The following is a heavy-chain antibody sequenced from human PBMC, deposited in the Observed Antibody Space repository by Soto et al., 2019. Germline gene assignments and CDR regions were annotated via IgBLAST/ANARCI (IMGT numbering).Heavy chain of an antibody. Sequence: SQTLSLSCAISGDSVSSNSAAWNWIRQSPSRGLEWLGRTYYRSKWYNDYAVSVKSRITINPDTSKNQFSLQLNSVTPEDTAVYYCARELINPPGCSYGSFATDAFDIWGQGTMVTVSS. D-gene: IGHD5-18*01. CDR1: GDSVSSNSAA. CDR2: TYYRSKWYN. CDR3: ARELINPPGCSYGSFATDAFDI. V-gene: IGHV6-1*01. J-gene: IGHJ3*02.